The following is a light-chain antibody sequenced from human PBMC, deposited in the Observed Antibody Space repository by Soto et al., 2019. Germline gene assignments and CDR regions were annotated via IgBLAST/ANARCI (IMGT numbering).Light chain of an antibody. CDR3: QQYHTWPIT. J-gene: IGKJ4*01. V-gene: IGKV3-15*01. CDR2: GAS. Sequence: EIVMTQTPATLSVSAGERATISCRASQSVDNYLAWYQQKPGQAPRLLIYGASTRATGIPARFSGSGSGTEFTLTISSLQSEDCAIYYCQQYHTWPITFGGGTKVDI. CDR1: QSVDNY.